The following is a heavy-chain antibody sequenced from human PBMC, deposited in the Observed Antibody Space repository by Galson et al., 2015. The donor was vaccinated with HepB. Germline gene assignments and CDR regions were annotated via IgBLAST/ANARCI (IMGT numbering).Heavy chain of an antibody. V-gene: IGHV3-7*01. Sequence: SLRLSCAASGFTFSSYWMSWVRQAPGKGLEWVANIKQDGSEKYYVDSVKGRFTISRDNAKNSLYLQMNSLRAEDTAVYYCARECDPVGSVSSGPYDAFDIWGQGTMVTVSS. D-gene: IGHD6-19*01. CDR3: ARECDPVGSVSSGPYDAFDI. CDR1: GFTFSSYW. J-gene: IGHJ3*02. CDR2: IKQDGSEK.